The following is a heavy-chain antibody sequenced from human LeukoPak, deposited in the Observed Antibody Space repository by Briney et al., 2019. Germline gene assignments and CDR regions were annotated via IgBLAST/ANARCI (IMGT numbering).Heavy chain of an antibody. CDR2: IYTSGST. J-gene: IGHJ3*02. CDR3: ARDWTSGRAFDI. CDR1: SGSISSYY. D-gene: IGHD2-2*01. V-gene: IGHV4-4*07. Sequence: SETLSLTCTVSSGSISSYYWSWIRQPAGKGLEWIGRIYTSGSTNYNPSLKSRVTMSVDTSKNQFSLKLSSVTAADTAVYYCARDWTSGRAFDIWGQGTMVTVSS.